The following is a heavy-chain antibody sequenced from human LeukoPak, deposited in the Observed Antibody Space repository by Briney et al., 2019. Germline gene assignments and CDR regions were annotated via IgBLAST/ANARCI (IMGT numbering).Heavy chain of an antibody. CDR1: GYTFTSYD. Sequence: ASVKVSCKASGYTFTSYDINWVRQATGQGLEWMGWMNPNSGNTGYAQKFQGRVTITRNTSISTAYMELSSLRSEDTAVYYCASGSWSSYYFHYWGQGTLVTVSS. J-gene: IGHJ4*02. CDR2: MNPNSGNT. V-gene: IGHV1-8*03. D-gene: IGHD6-6*01. CDR3: ASGSWSSYYFHY.